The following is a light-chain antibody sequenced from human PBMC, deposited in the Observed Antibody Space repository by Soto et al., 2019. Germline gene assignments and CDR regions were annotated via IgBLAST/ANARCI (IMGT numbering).Light chain of an antibody. CDR1: QSVNSIY. CDR3: QALGSSLWT. CDR2: GAS. J-gene: IGKJ1*01. Sequence: VLTQSPGTLSLSPGERATLSCRASQSVNSIYLAWYQQKPGQPPRLLIYGASSRATGIPDRFSGSGSGTDFTLTISRLEPDDFAVYYCQALGSSLWTFGQGTKVENK. V-gene: IGKV3-20*01.